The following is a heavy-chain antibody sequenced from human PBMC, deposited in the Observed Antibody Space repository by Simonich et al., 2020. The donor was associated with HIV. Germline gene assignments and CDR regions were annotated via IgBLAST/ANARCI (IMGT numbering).Heavy chain of an antibody. CDR1: GFPFRSSR. CDR2: ISIEGYST. D-gene: IGHD2-15*01. V-gene: IGHV3-74*01. CDR3: ARGSEGWYCTGGSCSDKDLNY. J-gene: IGHJ4*02. Sequence: VQPVESGGGLVQPAGSLRLSSSASGFPFRSSRMHWVCQAPGKGRVWVKRISIEGYSTNYAKSMQGRYTSTRHTDTDTQYQQMYSLRAADTAVYYCARGSEGWYCTGGSCSDKDLNYWGQGTLVTVSS.